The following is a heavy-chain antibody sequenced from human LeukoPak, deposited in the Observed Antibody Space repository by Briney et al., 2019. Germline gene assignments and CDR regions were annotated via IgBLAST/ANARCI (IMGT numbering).Heavy chain of an antibody. Sequence: PGGSLRLSCAASGFTFSSYSMNWVRQAPGKGLEWVSSISSSSSYIYYADSVKGRFTISRDNAKNSLYLQMNSLRAEDTAVYYCARELSGSRLMGYYYYGMDVWGQGTTVTVSS. V-gene: IGHV3-21*01. J-gene: IGHJ6*02. CDR1: GFTFSSYS. CDR3: ARELSGSRLMGYYYYGMDV. D-gene: IGHD1-26*01. CDR2: ISSSSSYI.